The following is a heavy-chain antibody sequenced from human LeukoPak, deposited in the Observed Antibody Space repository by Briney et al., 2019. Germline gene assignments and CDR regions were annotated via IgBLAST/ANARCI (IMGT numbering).Heavy chain of an antibody. CDR2: INHSGST. D-gene: IGHD4-17*01. CDR3: ARPYTFYGDLSIDAFDI. V-gene: IGHV4-34*01. Sequence: KASETLSLTCAVYGGSFSGYYWSWIRQPPRKGLEWIGEINHSGSTNYNPSLKSRVTISVDTSKNQFSLKLSSVTAADTAVYYCARPYTFYGDLSIDAFDIWGQGTMVTVSS. J-gene: IGHJ3*02. CDR1: GGSFSGYY.